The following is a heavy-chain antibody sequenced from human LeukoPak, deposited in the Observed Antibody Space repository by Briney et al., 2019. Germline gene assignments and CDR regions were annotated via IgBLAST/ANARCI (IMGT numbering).Heavy chain of an antibody. CDR1: GFTFSSYG. V-gene: IGHV3-33*01. CDR3: ARGSIYTYYYDSSGYYFD. Sequence: GRSLRLSCAASGFTFSSYGMHWVRQAPGKGLEWVAVIWYDCSNKYYADSVKGRFTISRDNSKNTLYLQMNSLRAEDTAVYYCARGSIYTYYYDSSGYYFDWGQGTLVTVSS. CDR2: IWYDCSNK. J-gene: IGHJ4*02. D-gene: IGHD3-22*01.